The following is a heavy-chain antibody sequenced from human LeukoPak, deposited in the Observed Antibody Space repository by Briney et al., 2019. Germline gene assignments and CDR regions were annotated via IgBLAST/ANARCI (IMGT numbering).Heavy chain of an antibody. V-gene: IGHV1-18*01. CDR3: AGGYSSGWYELGYYYGMDV. CDR2: ISAYNGNT. CDR1: DYTFTSYG. J-gene: IGHJ6*02. D-gene: IGHD6-19*01. Sequence: ASVKVSCKASDYTFTSYGISWVRQAPGQGLEWMGWISAYNGNTNYAQKLQGRVTMTTDTSTSTAYMELRSLRSDDTAVYYCAGGYSSGWYELGYYYGMDVWGQGTTVTVSS.